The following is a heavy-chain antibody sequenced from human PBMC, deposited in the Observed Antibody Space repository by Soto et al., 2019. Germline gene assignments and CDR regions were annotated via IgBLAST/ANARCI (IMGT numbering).Heavy chain of an antibody. D-gene: IGHD2-2*01. J-gene: IGHJ6*02. CDR2: MNPNSGNT. Sequence: QVPLVQSGAEVKKPGASVKVSCKASGYTFTSYDINWVRQATGQGLEWMGWMNPNSGNTGYAQKFQGRVTMTRNTSISTAYMELSSLRAEDTAVYYCARGGMLEASCYDYYYNGMDVWGQGTTVTVSS. CDR3: ARGGMLEASCYDYYYNGMDV. CDR1: GYTFTSYD. V-gene: IGHV1-8*01.